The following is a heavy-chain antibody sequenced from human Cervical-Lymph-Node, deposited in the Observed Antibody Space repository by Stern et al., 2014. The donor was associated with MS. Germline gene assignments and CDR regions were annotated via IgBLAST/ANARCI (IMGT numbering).Heavy chain of an antibody. CDR3: ARGNYGMDI. CDR1: GFSLRAYW. CDR2: IDGDGTTT. J-gene: IGHJ6*02. V-gene: IGHV3-74*01. Sequence: EVQLVESGGGLVQPGGSLRLSCAASGFSLRAYWMHWVRQAPEKGLVWVANIDGDGTTTNYADSVKGRFTVSRDNAENTLHLQMTSLRAEDTALYYCARGNYGMDIWGQGTTVTVSS.